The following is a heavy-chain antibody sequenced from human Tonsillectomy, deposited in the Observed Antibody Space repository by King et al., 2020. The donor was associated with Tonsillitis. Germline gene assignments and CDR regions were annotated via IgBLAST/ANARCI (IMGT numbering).Heavy chain of an antibody. CDR3: ARWGPFYDFWSGRGYFNY. CDR1: GGSISSYY. D-gene: IGHD3-3*01. V-gene: IGHV4-4*07. Sequence: VQMQESGPGLVKPSETLSLTCTVSGGSISSYYWSWIRQPAGKGLEWIGRIYTSGSTNYNPSLKSRVTMSVDTSKNQFSLNLSSVTAADTAVYYCARWGPFYDFWSGRGYFNYWGRGTLVTVSS. CDR2: IYTSGST. J-gene: IGHJ4*02.